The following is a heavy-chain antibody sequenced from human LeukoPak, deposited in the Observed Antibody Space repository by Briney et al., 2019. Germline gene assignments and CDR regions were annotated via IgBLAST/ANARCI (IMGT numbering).Heavy chain of an antibody. CDR3: AREAAAGTHATLNWFDP. Sequence: SETLSLTCTVSGGSISSSSYYWGWIRQPPGKGLEWIGSIYHSGSTYYNPSLKSRVTISVDTSKNQFSLKLSSVTAADTAVYYCAREAAAGTHATLNWFDPWGQGTLVTVSS. V-gene: IGHV4-39*07. J-gene: IGHJ5*02. CDR2: IYHSGST. D-gene: IGHD6-13*01. CDR1: GGSISSSSYY.